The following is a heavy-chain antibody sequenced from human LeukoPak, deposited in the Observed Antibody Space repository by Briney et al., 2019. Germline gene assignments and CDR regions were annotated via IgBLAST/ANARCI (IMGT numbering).Heavy chain of an antibody. CDR2: MSYDGSNK. J-gene: IGHJ6*02. Sequence: PGRSLRLSCAASGFTFSSYAMYWVRQAPGKGLEWVAVMSYDGSNKYYADSVKGRFTISRDNSKNTLYLQMNSLRAEDTAVYYCARGGHWAKDYYYGMDVWGQGTTVTVSS. V-gene: IGHV3-30-3*01. CDR1: GFTFSSYA. D-gene: IGHD3-16*01. CDR3: ARGGHWAKDYYYGMDV.